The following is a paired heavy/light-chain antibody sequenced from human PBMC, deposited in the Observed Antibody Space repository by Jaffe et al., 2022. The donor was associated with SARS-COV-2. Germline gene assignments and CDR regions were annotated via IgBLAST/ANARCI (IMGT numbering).Light chain of an antibody. V-gene: IGKV3-15*01. CDR1: QSVSSN. Sequence: EIVMTQSPATLSVSPGERVTLSCRASQSVSSNLAWYQQKPGQAPRLLIYGASTRATGIPASFGGSGSGTEFTLTISSLQSEDFTVYYCQQYNIWPLTFGGGTKVEIK. CDR3: QQYNIWPLT. CDR2: GAS. J-gene: IGKJ4*01.
Heavy chain of an antibody. Sequence: EVQLVESGGGLVKPGESLRLSCAASGFIFSSYRMNWVRQTPGKGLEWVSSITSSSNYVQYADSVSGRFTISRDNAKNSVFLQMNSLRGEDTAVYYCARSDSTYWYFDLWGRGTLVTVSS. J-gene: IGHJ2*01. CDR2: ITSSSNYV. V-gene: IGHV3-21*04. CDR1: GFIFSSYR. D-gene: IGHD2-21*01. CDR3: ARSDSTYWYFDL.